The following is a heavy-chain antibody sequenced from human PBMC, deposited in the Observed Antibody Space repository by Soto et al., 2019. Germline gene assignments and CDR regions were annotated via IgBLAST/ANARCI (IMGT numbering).Heavy chain of an antibody. J-gene: IGHJ5*02. Sequence: QVRLVQSGAEVRRPGASVKVSCKAPGDTFTSYYLNWVRQAPGQGLEWMGVINPHGGSTKYAQKFLGRVTMNRDTSRITVYMELRSLRSDDTAISYCARASGGNFGINIEGSNWFDPWGQGTLVTVSS. D-gene: IGHD3-3*01. V-gene: IGHV1-46*01. CDR3: ARASGGNFGINIEGSNWFDP. CDR2: INPHGGST. CDR1: GDTFTSYY.